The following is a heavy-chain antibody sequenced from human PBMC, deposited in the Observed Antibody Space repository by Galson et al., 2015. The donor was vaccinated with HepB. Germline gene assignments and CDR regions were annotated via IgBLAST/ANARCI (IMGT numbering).Heavy chain of an antibody. V-gene: IGHV4-30-4*01. D-gene: IGHD4-17*01. CDR3: ARGLTVTFQFDAFDI. J-gene: IGHJ3*02. Sequence: TLSLTCTVSGGSISSGDYYWSWIRQPPGKGLEWIGYIYYSGSTYYNPSLKSRVTISVDTSKNQFSLKLSSVTAADTAVYYCARGLTVTFQFDAFDIWGQGTMVTVSS. CDR2: IYYSGST. CDR1: GGSISSGDYY.